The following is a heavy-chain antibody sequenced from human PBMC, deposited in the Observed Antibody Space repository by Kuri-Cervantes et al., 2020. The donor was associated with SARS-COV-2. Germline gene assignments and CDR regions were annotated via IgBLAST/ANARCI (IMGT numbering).Heavy chain of an antibody. CDR3: ARHPYYDFWSGYTEYNWFDP. Sequence: GGSLRLSCAASGFSFSMYWMSWVRQAPGKGLEWVANIKKDGSEKYYVDSVKGRFTISRDNAKNSLYLQMNSLRAEDTAVYYCARHPYYDFWSGYTEYNWFDPWGQGTLVTVSS. CDR1: GFSFSMYW. CDR2: IKKDGSEK. J-gene: IGHJ5*02. D-gene: IGHD3-3*01. V-gene: IGHV3-7*03.